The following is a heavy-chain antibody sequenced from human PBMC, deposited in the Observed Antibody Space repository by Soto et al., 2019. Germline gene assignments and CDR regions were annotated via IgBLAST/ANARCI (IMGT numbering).Heavy chain of an antibody. CDR1: GFTFNKHG. CDR2: VSYDGSSQ. V-gene: IGHV3-30*18. D-gene: IGHD6-19*01. J-gene: IGHJ4*02. Sequence: QVQLVESGGGVVQPGRSLRLSCAASGFTFNKHGMHWVRQAPGKGLEWVAVVSYDGSSQYYADSVKGRFTISRDNSKNMVYLQMTTLRREDAAVYYCAKAHGYSSGWRADSWGQGTQVTVSA. CDR3: AKAHGYSSGWRADS.